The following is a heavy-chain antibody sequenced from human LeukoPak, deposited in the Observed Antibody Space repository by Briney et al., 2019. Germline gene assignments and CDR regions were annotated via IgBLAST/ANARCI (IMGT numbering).Heavy chain of an antibody. V-gene: IGHV1-69*04. CDR2: IIPILGIA. CDR1: GGTFSSYA. Sequence: SVKVSCKASGGTFSSYAISWVRQAPGQGLEWMGRIIPILGIANYAQKFQGRVTITADKSTSTAYMELSSLRSEDTAVYYCARAPGPTVVTPAEYFQHWGQGTLVTVSS. D-gene: IGHD4-23*01. J-gene: IGHJ1*01. CDR3: ARAPGPTVVTPAEYFQH.